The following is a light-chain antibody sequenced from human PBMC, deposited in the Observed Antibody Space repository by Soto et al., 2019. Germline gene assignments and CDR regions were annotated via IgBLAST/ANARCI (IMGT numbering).Light chain of an antibody. V-gene: IGKV1-33*01. CDR1: QDVSNY. J-gene: IGKJ5*01. CDR3: QQYSNIIT. Sequence: DIQMTQSPSALSASVVDRVTITLQASQDVSNYLNWYQQKLGKAPKLLIYDASNLETGVPSMFSGSGSGTYFSFTISSLQPEDFATYYCQQYSNIITVGQGTRLEI. CDR2: DAS.